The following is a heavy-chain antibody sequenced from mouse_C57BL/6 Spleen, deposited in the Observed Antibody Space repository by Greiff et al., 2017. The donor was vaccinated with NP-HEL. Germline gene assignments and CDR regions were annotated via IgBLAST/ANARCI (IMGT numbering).Heavy chain of an antibody. D-gene: IGHD1-1*01. CDR1: GYTFTDYY. CDR2: IYPGSGNT. CDR3: ARSRGSYAMDY. Sequence: QVQLQQSGAELVRPGASVKLSCKASGYTFTDYYINWVKQRPGQGLEWIARIYPGSGNTYYNEKFKGKATLTAEKSSSTAYMQLSSLTSEDSAVYFCARSRGSYAMDYWGQGTSVTVSS. V-gene: IGHV1-76*01. J-gene: IGHJ4*01.